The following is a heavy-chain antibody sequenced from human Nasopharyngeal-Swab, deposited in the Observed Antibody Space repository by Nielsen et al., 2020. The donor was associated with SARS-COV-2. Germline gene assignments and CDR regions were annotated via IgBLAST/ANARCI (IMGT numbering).Heavy chain of an antibody. Sequence: SETLSLTCTVSGGSISSYYWSWIRQSPGKGLEGLGCIFYRGNTNYNPSLMSRVTISVDTSKNQFSLKLSSVTAADTAVYFCARDRRYGHFDYWGQGTLVTVSS. CDR2: IFYRGNT. D-gene: IGHD1-14*01. V-gene: IGHV4-59*01. J-gene: IGHJ4*02. CDR1: GGSISSYY. CDR3: ARDRRYGHFDY.